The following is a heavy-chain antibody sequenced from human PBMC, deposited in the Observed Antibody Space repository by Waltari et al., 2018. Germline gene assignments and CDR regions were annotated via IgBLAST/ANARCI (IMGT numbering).Heavy chain of an antibody. CDR2: IYTSGST. D-gene: IGHD3-3*01. CDR3: ARGNHPRYGVARWDFDC. V-gene: IGHV4-61*09. J-gene: IGHJ4*02. CDR1: GGSLSSGSYY. Sequence: QVQLQESGPGLVKPSQTLSLTCTVSGGSLSSGSYYWSWIRQPAGKGLEWIGYIYTSGSTNDNPSLKSRVTISVDTSKDQFSLKLSSVTAADTAVYYWARGNHPRYGVARWDFDCWGQGTLVTVSS.